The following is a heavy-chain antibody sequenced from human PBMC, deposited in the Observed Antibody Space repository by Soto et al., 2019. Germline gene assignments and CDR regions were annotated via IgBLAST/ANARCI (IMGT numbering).Heavy chain of an antibody. CDR2: FYYTGST. J-gene: IGHJ4*02. D-gene: IGHD3-22*01. V-gene: IGHV4-61*01. Sequence: QMQLQESGPGLVKPSETLSLTCTVSGGSVSSGNYYWSWIRQPPGKGLEWIGYFYYTGSTNYNPSLKSRVTISVDASKNQFSLRLSSLTAADTAVYYCARSMHYSDGSNYSPFDYWGQGTLVTVSS. CDR3: ARSMHYSDGSNYSPFDY. CDR1: GGSVSSGNYY.